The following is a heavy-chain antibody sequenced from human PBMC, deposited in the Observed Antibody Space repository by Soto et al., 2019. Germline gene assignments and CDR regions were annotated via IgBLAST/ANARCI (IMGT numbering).Heavy chain of an antibody. Sequence: PGGSLRLSCAASAISFNTYGVTWARLGPGKGLEWVSTVTVTGGSTYYADSVKGRFTISRDRSNYTVSLLLNSLRVEDTAIYYCAGQRSPEGWFDPWGQGTLVTVSS. V-gene: IGHV3-23*01. J-gene: IGHJ5*02. CDR2: VTVTGGST. CDR3: AGQRSPEGWFDP. D-gene: IGHD3-10*01. CDR1: AISFNTYG.